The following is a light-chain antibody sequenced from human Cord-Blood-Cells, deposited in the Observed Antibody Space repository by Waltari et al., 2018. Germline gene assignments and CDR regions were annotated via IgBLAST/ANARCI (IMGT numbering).Light chain of an antibody. CDR3: SSYTSSSTHYV. V-gene: IGLV2-14*01. CDR2: DVS. CDR1: SSDVGGYNY. J-gene: IGLJ1*01. Sequence: QSALTQPASVSGSPGQSLTISCTGTSSDVGGYNYVSWYQQHPGKAPKLVIYDVSNRPSGVSKRFSGSKSGNTASLTISGLQAEDEADYYCSSYTSSSTHYVFGTGTKVTVL.